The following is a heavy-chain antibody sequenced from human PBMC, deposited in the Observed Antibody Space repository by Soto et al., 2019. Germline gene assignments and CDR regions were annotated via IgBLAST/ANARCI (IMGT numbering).Heavy chain of an antibody. CDR3: VKGVVYDSRGYYYIAFHV. J-gene: IGHJ3*01. CDR2: ISGSGDRT. Sequence: EVQLLESGGGLVQPGGSLRLSCAVSGFTFGHFAMSWVRQPPGGGLEWVGCISGSGDRTYFADSVKGRFTLSRDNSKNTLTLQMNSLRAEDTAVYHCVKGVVYDSRGYYYIAFHVWCPGTVFTGSS. D-gene: IGHD3-22*01. V-gene: IGHV3-23*01. CDR1: GFTFGHFA.